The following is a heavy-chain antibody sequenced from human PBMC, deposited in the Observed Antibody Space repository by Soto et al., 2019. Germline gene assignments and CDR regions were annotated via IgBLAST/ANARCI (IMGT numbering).Heavy chain of an antibody. CDR2: IYRTGRT. J-gene: IGHJ4*02. CDR3: ASRDPGTSVDY. CDR1: GGSFTSNNW. V-gene: IGHV4-4*02. Sequence: SETLSLTCAVSGGSFTSNNWWTWVRQPPGQGLEWIGEIYRTGRTNYNPSFKSRVTITLDKSENQFSLKVTSLTAADTAVYYCASRDPGTSVDYWGQGTLVTVSS. D-gene: IGHD1-7*01.